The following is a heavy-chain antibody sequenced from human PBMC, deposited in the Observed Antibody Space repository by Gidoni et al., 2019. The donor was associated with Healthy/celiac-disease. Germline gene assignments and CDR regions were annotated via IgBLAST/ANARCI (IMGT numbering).Heavy chain of an antibody. J-gene: IGHJ2*01. V-gene: IGHV3-9*01. D-gene: IGHD4-17*01. CDR2: ISWNSGSI. Sequence: EVQLVESGGGLVQPGRSLRLSCAASGFTFVDYAMHWVRQAPGKGLEWVSGISWNSGSIGYADSVKGRFTISRDNAKNSLYLQMNSLRAEDTALYYCAKSPSTTVTTSDWYFDLWGRGTLVTVSS. CDR1: GFTFVDYA. CDR3: AKSPSTTVTTSDWYFDL.